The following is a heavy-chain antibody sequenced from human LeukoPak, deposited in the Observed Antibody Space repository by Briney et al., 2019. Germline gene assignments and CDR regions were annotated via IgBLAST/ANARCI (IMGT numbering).Heavy chain of an antibody. D-gene: IGHD6-25*01. CDR2: IKQDGSEK. J-gene: IGHJ4*02. CDR3: ARSIAADVFDY. V-gene: IGHV3-7*01. Sequence: GTSLRLSCAASGVTFSDYSLHWVRQAPGKGREWVANIKQDGSEKYYVDSVKGRFTISRDNAKKSLYLQMNSLRAEDTAVYYCARSIAADVFDYWGQGTLVTVSS. CDR1: GVTFSDYS.